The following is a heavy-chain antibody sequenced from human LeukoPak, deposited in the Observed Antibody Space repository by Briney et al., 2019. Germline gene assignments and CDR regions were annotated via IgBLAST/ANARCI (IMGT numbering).Heavy chain of an antibody. CDR2: IVVGSGNT. Sequence: SVKVSCKASGFTFTSSAMQWVRQARGQRLEWIGWIVVGSGNTNYAQKFQERVTITRDMSTSTAYMELSSLRSEDTAVYYCAAGWVCSGGSCYYYFDYWGQGTLVTVSS. V-gene: IGHV1-58*02. D-gene: IGHD2-15*01. J-gene: IGHJ4*02. CDR3: AAGWVCSGGSCYYYFDY. CDR1: GFTFTSSA.